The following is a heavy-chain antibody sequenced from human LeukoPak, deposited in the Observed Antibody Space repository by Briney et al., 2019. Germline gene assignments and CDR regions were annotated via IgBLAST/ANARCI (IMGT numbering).Heavy chain of an antibody. CDR1: GFTVSSNY. V-gene: IGHV3-53*01. CDR2: IYSGGST. Sequence: PGGSLRLSCAASGFTVSSNYMSWVRQAPGKGLEWVSVIYSGGSTYYADSVKGRFTISRDNSKNTLYLQMNSLRAEDTAVYYCAKAPTEDYYYYMDVWGKGTTVTVSS. J-gene: IGHJ6*03. D-gene: IGHD2-15*01. CDR3: AKAPTEDYYYYMDV.